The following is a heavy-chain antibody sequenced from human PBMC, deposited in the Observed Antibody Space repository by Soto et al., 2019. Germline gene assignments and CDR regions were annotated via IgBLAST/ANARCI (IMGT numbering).Heavy chain of an antibody. J-gene: IGHJ6*02. CDR1: GFTFDDYG. CDR3: ARVLAYCGGDCYYYYYGMDV. D-gene: IGHD2-21*02. Sequence: GGSLRLSCAASGFTFDDYGMSWVRQAPGKGLEWVSGINWNGGSTGYADSVKGRFTISRDNAKNSLYLQMNSLRAEDTALYHCARVLAYCGGDCYYYYYGMDVWGQGTTVTVSS. CDR2: INWNGGST. V-gene: IGHV3-20*01.